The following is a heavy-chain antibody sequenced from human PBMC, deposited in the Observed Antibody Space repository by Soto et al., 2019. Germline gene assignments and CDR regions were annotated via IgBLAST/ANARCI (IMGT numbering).Heavy chain of an antibody. J-gene: IGHJ4*02. CDR3: ARVLPRLHSNPALDY. V-gene: IGHV4-59*12. D-gene: IGHD4-4*01. Sequence: LALTCTVSGGSITNYYWTWIRQTPGKGLEWIGYVYYTGSTNYNPSLKSRVHISIDTSKNEFYLNLTSVTAAETAIYYCARVLPRLHSNPALDYWGQGSLVTVSP. CDR2: VYYTGST. CDR1: GGSITNYY.